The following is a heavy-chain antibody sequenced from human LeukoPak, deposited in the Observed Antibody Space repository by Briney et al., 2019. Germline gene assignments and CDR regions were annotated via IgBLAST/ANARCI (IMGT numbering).Heavy chain of an antibody. CDR1: GYSISSGYY. CDR2: IYHTGNT. CDR3: ARAGGSSSPYYYCYMDV. Sequence: SETLSLTCAVAGYSISSGYYWAWIRQPPGRGLEWIANIYHTGNTYYNPSLNSRVTMSVDTSKNQFSLRLSSVTAADTAVYYCARAGGSSSPYYYCYMDVWGKGTTVTVSS. J-gene: IGHJ6*03. D-gene: IGHD6-6*01. V-gene: IGHV4-38-2*01.